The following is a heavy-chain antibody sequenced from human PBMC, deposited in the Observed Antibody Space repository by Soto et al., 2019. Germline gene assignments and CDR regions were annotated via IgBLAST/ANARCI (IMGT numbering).Heavy chain of an antibody. Sequence: PVGSLRLSCAASVFTFSNYAMHWVRQAPGKGLDWVSLILYDGRKKYYADSVKGRFTISRDDSKNTLYLQMDSLRAEDTALYYCARVHNWNYEYWGQGTLVLVSS. CDR1: VFTFSNYA. CDR2: ILYDGRKK. D-gene: IGHD2-21*01. V-gene: IGHV3-30*04. CDR3: ARVHNWNYEY. J-gene: IGHJ4*02.